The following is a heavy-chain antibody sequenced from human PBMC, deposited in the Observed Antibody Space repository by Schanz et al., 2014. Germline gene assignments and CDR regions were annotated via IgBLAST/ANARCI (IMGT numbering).Heavy chain of an antibody. J-gene: IGHJ4*01. D-gene: IGHD6-13*01. Sequence: EVQLVESGGGLVQPGGSLRLSCTASGFTFSSYSMNWVRQAPGKGLEWVSYVSRSTPDIYYADSVKGRFTISRDNSRNTLYLQMNSLRAEDTAVYYCARDGEAAAGCDYWGEGTLVTVSS. CDR3: ARDGEAAAGCDY. CDR2: VSRSTPDI. V-gene: IGHV3-48*01. CDR1: GFTFSSYS.